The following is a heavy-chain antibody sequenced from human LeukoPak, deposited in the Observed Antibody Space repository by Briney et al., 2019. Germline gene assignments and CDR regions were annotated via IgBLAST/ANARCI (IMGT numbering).Heavy chain of an antibody. D-gene: IGHD3-10*01. CDR3: ASQKGPYYYGSGSSPSLDWFDP. J-gene: IGHJ5*02. CDR2: IIPIFGTA. V-gene: IGHV1-69*01. Sequence: EASVKVSCKASGGTFSSYAISWVRQAPGQGLGWMGGIIPIFGTANYAQKFQGRVTITADESTSTAYMELSSLRSEDTAVYYCASQKGPYYYGSGSSPSLDWFDPWGQGTLVTVSS. CDR1: GGTFSSYA.